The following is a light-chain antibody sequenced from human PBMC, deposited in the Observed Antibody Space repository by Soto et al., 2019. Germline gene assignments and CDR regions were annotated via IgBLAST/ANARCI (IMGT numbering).Light chain of an antibody. J-gene: IGLJ1*01. CDR1: SGHSSYA. CDR3: QTRGTGHV. CDR2: LNSDGSH. V-gene: IGLV4-69*01. Sequence: QSVLTQSPSASASLGASVKLTCTLSSGHSSYAIAWHQQQPEKGPRYLMKLNSDGSHSKGDGIPDRFSGSSSGAERYLTLSSLHSQDEADYYCQTRGTGHVFGTGTKLTVL.